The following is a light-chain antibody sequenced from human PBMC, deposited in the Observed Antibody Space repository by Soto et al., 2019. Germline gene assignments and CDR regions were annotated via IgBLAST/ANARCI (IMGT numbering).Light chain of an antibody. CDR2: SVS. Sequence: QSVLTQPASVSGSPGQSITISCSGTSSDIGAYDHVAWYQQFTGKTPILMIYSVSNRPSGVSNRFSGSKSGNTASLTISGLEDEDEADYYCNSYTNSRSYVFGSGTKLTVL. J-gene: IGLJ1*01. CDR1: SSDIGAYDH. CDR3: NSYTNSRSYV. V-gene: IGLV2-14*03.